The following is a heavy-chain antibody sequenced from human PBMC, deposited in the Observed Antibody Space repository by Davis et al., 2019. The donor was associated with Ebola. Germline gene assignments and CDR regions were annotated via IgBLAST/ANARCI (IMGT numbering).Heavy chain of an antibody. D-gene: IGHD6-6*01. J-gene: IGHJ4*02. CDR3: ARQYSSSSSTDY. CDR1: GDSISSSLYY. V-gene: IGHV4-61*05. Sequence: SETLSLTCSVSGDSISSSLYYGGWIRQPPGKGLEWIGYIYYSGRTTYNPSLKSRVTISIDTSKNQFSLKLSSVTAADTAVYYCARQYSSSSSTDYWGQGTLVTVSS. CDR2: IYYSGRT.